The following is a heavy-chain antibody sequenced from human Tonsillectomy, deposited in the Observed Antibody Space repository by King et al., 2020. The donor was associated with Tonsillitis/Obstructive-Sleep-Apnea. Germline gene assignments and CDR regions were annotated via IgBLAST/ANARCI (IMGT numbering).Heavy chain of an antibody. V-gene: IGHV3-30*04. CDR2: ISYDGRNK. CDR1: GFTFSSYA. Sequence: VQLVESGGGVVQPGRSLRLSCAASGFTFSSYAMHWVRQAPGKGLEWVAVISYDGRNKYYADSVKGRFTISRDNSKNTLYLQMNSLRAEDTAVYYCARGGYYYCSGSYYNAFDYWGQGTLVTVSS. D-gene: IGHD3-10*01. CDR3: ARGGYYYCSGSYYNAFDY. J-gene: IGHJ4*02.